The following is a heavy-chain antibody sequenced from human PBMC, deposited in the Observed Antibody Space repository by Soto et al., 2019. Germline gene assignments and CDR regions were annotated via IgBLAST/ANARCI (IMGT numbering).Heavy chain of an antibody. CDR1: GYTFTSYD. CDR2: RNPNSGNT. J-gene: IGHJ4*02. CDR3: ARTLYGANVVY. Sequence: QVQLVQSGAEVKKPGASVKVSCNASGYTFTSYDINWVQQATGQALEWMGWRNPNSGNTGYAQKFKGRVTMTRNTAISTAYNELSILISEDTAVYYCARTLYGANVVYRCQVNLVTVSS. D-gene: IGHD4-17*01. V-gene: IGHV1-8*01.